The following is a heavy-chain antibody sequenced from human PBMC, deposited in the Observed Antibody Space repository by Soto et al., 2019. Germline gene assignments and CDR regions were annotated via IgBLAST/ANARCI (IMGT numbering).Heavy chain of an antibody. Sequence: SETLSLTCTVSGGSISSGDYYWSWIRQPPGKGLEWIGYIYYSGSTYYNPSLKSRVTISVDTSKNQFSLKLSSVTATDTAVYYCARVICSSTSCYLDPSNWFDPWGQGTLVTVSS. V-gene: IGHV4-30-4*01. CDR1: GGSISSGDYY. CDR3: ARVICSSTSCYLDPSNWFDP. CDR2: IYYSGST. J-gene: IGHJ5*02. D-gene: IGHD2-2*01.